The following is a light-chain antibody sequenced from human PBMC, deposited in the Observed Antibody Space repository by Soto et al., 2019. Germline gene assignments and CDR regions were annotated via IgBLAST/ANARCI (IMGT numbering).Light chain of an antibody. J-gene: IGLJ1*01. V-gene: IGLV2-14*01. CDR2: DVT. Sequence: QSVVTQPACVSGSPGQSITISCTGTSSDVGGYIYVSWYQQHPGKAPKLMIYDVTSRPSGVSYRSSGSKSGNTASLTISGLQAEDEADYYCSSYTTSSSYVFGTGTEVTVL. CDR3: SSYTTSSSYV. CDR1: SSDVGGYIY.